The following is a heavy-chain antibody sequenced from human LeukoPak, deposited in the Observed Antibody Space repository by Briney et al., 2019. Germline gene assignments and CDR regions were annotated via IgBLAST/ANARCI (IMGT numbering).Heavy chain of an antibody. CDR3: ASRVVVVVAALDY. D-gene: IGHD2-15*01. J-gene: IGHJ4*02. CDR2: IYHSGST. CDR1: GGSISSSNG. Sequence: PSETLSLTCAVSGGSISSSNGWSWVRQPPGKGLEWIGEIYHSGSTNYNPSLKSRVTISVDKSKNQFSLKLSSVTAADTAVYYCASRVVVVVAALDYWGQGTLVTVSS. V-gene: IGHV4-4*02.